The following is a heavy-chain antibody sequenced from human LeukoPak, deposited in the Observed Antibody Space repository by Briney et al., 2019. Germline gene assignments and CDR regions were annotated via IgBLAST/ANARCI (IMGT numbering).Heavy chain of an antibody. J-gene: IGHJ4*02. Sequence: PGGSLRLSCAASGFTFSSYSMNWVRQAPGKGLEWVSSISSSSSYIYYADSVKGRFTISRDNAKNSLYLQMNSLRAEDTAVYYCARDDIAAGYFDYWDQGTLVTVSS. CDR3: ARDDIAAGYFDY. CDR1: GFTFSSYS. CDR2: ISSSSSYI. D-gene: IGHD6-13*01. V-gene: IGHV3-21*01.